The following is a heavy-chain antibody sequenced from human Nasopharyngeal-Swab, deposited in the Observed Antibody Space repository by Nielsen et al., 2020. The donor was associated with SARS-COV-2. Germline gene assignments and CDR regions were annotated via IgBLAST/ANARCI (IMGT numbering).Heavy chain of an antibody. CDR1: GDSINGHS. CDR3: SRPMMGATPTWLYYYGMDV. Sequence: STLSGDSINGHSCSWTPQPPGTGLEWLPYTYHTGTTRYNPTLKSRVTISAELSTNQFSLKPTSVTAADTAVYYCSRPMMGATPTWLYYYGMDVWGRGTTVTVSS. V-gene: IGHV4-59*08. CDR2: TYHTGTT. D-gene: IGHD3-22*01. J-gene: IGHJ6*02.